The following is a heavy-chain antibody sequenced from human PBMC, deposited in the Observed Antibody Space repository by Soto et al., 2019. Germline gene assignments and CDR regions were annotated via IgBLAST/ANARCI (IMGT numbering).Heavy chain of an antibody. CDR3: ARAPPGYELWQYYFDY. D-gene: IGHD5-18*01. CDR2: TYYRSKWYN. V-gene: IGHV6-1*01. J-gene: IGHJ4*02. CDR1: GDSVSSNSAA. Sequence: KQSQTLSLTCAISGDSVSSNSAAWNWIRQSPSRGLEWLGRTYYRSKWYNDYAVSVKSRITINPDTSKNQFSLQLKSVTPEDTAVYYCARAPPGYELWQYYFDYWGQGTLVTVSS.